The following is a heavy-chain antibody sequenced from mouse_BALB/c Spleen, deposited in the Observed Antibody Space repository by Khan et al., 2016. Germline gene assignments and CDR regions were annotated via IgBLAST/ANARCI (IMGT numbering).Heavy chain of an antibody. CDR1: GYSISSGYS. V-gene: IGHV3-1*02. D-gene: IGHD1-1*01. CDR2: IHYSGST. Sequence: EVQLQESGPDLVTPSQSLSLTCTVTGYSISSGYSWHWIRQFPGNKLEWMAYIHYSGSTNYNPSLKSRISITREKSKNQFFLQLISVTTEDTATYYCTIGDYYGSGYWGQGTTLTVSS. CDR3: TIGDYYGSGY. J-gene: IGHJ2*01.